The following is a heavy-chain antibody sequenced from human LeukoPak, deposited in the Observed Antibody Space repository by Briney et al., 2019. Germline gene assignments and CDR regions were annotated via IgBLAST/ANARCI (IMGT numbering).Heavy chain of an antibody. CDR2: INHSGST. J-gene: IGHJ4*02. V-gene: IGHV4-34*01. Sequence: SETLSLTCAVYGGSFSGYYWSWIRQPPGKGLEWIGEINHSGSTNYNPSLKSRVTISVDTSKNQFSLKLSSVTAADTAVYYCARGTWLVLGYWSQGTLVTVSS. D-gene: IGHD6-19*01. CDR3: ARGTWLVLGY. CDR1: GGSFSGYY.